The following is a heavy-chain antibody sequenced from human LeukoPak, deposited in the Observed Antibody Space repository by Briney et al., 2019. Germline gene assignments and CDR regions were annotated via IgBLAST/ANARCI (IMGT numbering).Heavy chain of an antibody. CDR2: IIPIFGTA. CDR1: GGTFSSYA. D-gene: IGHD6-13*01. J-gene: IGHJ4*02. V-gene: IGHV1-69*06. Sequence: VASVKVSCKASGGTFSSYAISWVRQAPGQGLEWMGGIIPIFGTANYARKFQGRVTITADKSTSTAYMELSSLRSEDTAVYYCARVWLSSSWADYWGQGTLVTVSS. CDR3: ARVWLSSSWADY.